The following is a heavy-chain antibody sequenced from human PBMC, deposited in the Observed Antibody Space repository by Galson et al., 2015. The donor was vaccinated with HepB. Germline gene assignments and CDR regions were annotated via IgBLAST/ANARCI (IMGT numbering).Heavy chain of an antibody. CDR3: ARDSDITGTTSADYYYYYGMDV. CDR2: IIPIFGIA. J-gene: IGHJ6*02. Sequence: SVKVSCKASGGTFSSYAISWVRQAPGQGLEWMGGIIPIFGIANYAQKFQGRVTITADKSTSTAYMELSSLRSEDTAVYYCARDSDITGTTSADYYYYYGMDVWGQGTTVTVSS. V-gene: IGHV1-69*10. D-gene: IGHD1-20*01. CDR1: GGTFSSYA.